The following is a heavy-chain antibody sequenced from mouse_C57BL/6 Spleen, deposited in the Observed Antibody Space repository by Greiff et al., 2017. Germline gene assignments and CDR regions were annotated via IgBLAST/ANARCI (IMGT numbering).Heavy chain of an antibody. D-gene: IGHD2-12*01. J-gene: IGHJ3*01. V-gene: IGHV5-9*01. CDR1: GFTFSSYT. Sequence: EVQGVESGGGLVKPGGSLKLSCAASGFTFSSYTMSWVRQTPEKRLEWVATISGGGGNTYYPDSVKGRFTISRDNAKNTLYLQMSSLRSEDTALYYCARDDGFAYWGQGTLVTVSA. CDR2: ISGGGGNT. CDR3: ARDDGFAY.